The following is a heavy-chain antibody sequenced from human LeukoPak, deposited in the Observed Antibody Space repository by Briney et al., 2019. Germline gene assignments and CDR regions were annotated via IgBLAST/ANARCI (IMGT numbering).Heavy chain of an antibody. V-gene: IGHV4-31*03. CDR2: IYNSGST. Sequence: SETLSLTCTVSGGSISSGAYYWSWIRQLPGKGLEWIGYIYNSGSTDYNPSLKSRLTISVDTSKNQFSLKLSSVTAADTAVYCCARDRRVTIFGVVTHRWFDPWGQGTLVTVSS. CDR1: GGSISSGAYY. D-gene: IGHD3-3*01. CDR3: ARDRRVTIFGVVTHRWFDP. J-gene: IGHJ5*02.